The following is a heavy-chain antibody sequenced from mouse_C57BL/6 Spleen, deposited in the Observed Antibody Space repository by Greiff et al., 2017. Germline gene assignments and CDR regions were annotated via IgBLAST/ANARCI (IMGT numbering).Heavy chain of an antibody. V-gene: IGHV1-22*01. CDR3: ARLGYDYDGY. Sequence: EVQLQQSGPELVKPGASVKMSCKASGYTFTDYNMHWVKQSHGKSLEWIGYINPNNGGTSYNQKIKGEATLTVSKSSSTAYMELRSLTSEDAAVYYCARLGYDYDGYWGQGTLGTVSA. CDR1: GYTFTDYN. D-gene: IGHD2-4*01. J-gene: IGHJ3*01. CDR2: INPNNGGT.